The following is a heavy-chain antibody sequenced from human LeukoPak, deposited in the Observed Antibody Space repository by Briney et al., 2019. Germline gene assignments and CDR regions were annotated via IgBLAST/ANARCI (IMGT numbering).Heavy chain of an antibody. Sequence: PSETLSLTCTVSGDSISNSAYYWAWIRQPPEKGLEWIGTITNTGNTYSNPSLKSRVTISIDTSKAQISLKLTSVTAADTAVFYCARKTPGTSVDVWGQGTPVTVSS. V-gene: IGHV4-39*01. D-gene: IGHD3-10*01. J-gene: IGHJ6*02. CDR3: ARKTPGTSVDV. CDR1: GDSISNSAYY. CDR2: ITNTGNT.